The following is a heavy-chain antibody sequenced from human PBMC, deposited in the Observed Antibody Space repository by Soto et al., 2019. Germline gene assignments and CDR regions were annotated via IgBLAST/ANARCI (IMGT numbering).Heavy chain of an antibody. CDR1: GFTFSSYW. Sequence: GGSLRLSCAASGFTFSSYWMSWVRQAPGKGLEWVANIKQDGSEKYYVDSVKGRLTISRDNAKNSLYLQMNSLRAEDTAVYYCARHPSRRGQGNNWFDPWGQGTLVTVSS. J-gene: IGHJ5*02. CDR2: IKQDGSEK. CDR3: ARHPSRRGQGNNWFDP. V-gene: IGHV3-7*05.